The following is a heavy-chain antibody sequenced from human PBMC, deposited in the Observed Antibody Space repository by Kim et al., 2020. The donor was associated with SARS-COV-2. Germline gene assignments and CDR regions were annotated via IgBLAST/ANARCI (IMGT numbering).Heavy chain of an antibody. J-gene: IGHJ6*02. CDR3: ARERIAVAGRYYYYGMDV. D-gene: IGHD6-19*01. Sequence: KGRFTISRDNAKNSLYLQMNSLRAEDTAVYYCARERIAVAGRYYYYGMDVWGQGTTVTVSS. V-gene: IGHV3-11*06.